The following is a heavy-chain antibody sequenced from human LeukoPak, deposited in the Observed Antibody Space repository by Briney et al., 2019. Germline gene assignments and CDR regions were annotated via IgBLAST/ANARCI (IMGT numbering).Heavy chain of an antibody. Sequence: GGSLRLSCAASGFTFSSYAMHWVRQAPGKGLERVAVISYDGRNKYYADSVKGRFTISRDNSKNTLYLQMNSLRAEDTAVYYCARVGYSYDFSYYYYMDVWGKGTTVTVSS. J-gene: IGHJ6*03. CDR3: ARVGYSYDFSYYYYMDV. CDR2: ISYDGRNK. V-gene: IGHV3-30*01. CDR1: GFTFSSYA. D-gene: IGHD5-18*01.